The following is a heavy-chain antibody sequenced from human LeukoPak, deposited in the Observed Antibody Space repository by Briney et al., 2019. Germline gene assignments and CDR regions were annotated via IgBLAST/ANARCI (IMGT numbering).Heavy chain of an antibody. CDR1: GGSIIGYY. Sequence: SETLSLTCTVSGGSIIGYYWSWLRQPPGKGLEWIGEINHSGSTNYNPSLRSRVTISVDTSKNQFSLKLSSVTAADTAVYYCARGHGAIAPDYYASSGYLDYWGQGTLVTVSS. CDR3: ARGHGAIAPDYYASSGYLDY. D-gene: IGHD3-22*01. J-gene: IGHJ4*02. V-gene: IGHV4-34*01. CDR2: INHSGST.